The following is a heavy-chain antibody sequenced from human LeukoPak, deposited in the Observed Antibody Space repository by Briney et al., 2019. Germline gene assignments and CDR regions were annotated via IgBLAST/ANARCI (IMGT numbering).Heavy chain of an antibody. Sequence: GGSLRLSCAASGFTFSSYGMHRVRQAPGKGLEWVALIWYDGSNKHYTDSVKGRLTISRDNSKNTLYLQMNSLRAEDTAIYYCAREGPRGNSQFDYWGQGTLVTVSS. J-gene: IGHJ4*02. CDR3: AREGPRGNSQFDY. V-gene: IGHV3-33*01. CDR2: IWYDGSNK. CDR1: GFTFSSYG. D-gene: IGHD2/OR15-2a*01.